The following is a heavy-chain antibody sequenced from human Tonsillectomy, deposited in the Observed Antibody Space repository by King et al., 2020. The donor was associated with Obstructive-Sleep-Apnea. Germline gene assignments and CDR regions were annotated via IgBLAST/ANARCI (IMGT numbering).Heavy chain of an antibody. J-gene: IGHJ5*02. CDR2: IYYSGST. CDR3: ARAWAGTPGGPWFDP. D-gene: IGHD1-14*01. CDR1: GASISSGGYY. V-gene: IGHV4-31*03. Sequence: VQLQESGPGLVKPSQTLSLTCTVSGASISSGGYYWSWIRQLPGKGLEWFGYIYYSGSTYYNPSLKSRVTISVDTSKNQFSLKLTSVTAADTAVYYCARAWAGTPGGPWFDPWGQGTLVTVSS.